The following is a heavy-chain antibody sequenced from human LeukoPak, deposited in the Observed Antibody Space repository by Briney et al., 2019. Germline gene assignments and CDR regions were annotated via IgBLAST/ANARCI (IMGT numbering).Heavy chain of an antibody. CDR2: INSDGSST. CDR3: ARDHYHYYYYMDV. J-gene: IGHJ6*03. CDR1: GFTFSSYW. V-gene: IGHV3-74*01. Sequence: GGSLRLSCAASGFTFSSYWMHWVRQAPGKVLVWVSRINSDGSSTNYADSVKGRFTISRDNAKNTLYLQMNSLRAEDTAVYYCARDHYHYYYYMDVWGKGTTVTVSS.